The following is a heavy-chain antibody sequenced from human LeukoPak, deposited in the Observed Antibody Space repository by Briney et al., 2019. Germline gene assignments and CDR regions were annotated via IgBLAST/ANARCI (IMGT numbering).Heavy chain of an antibody. CDR1: RGSISSYF. CDR3: ARGYCSGGSCYSYYYYNYMDV. D-gene: IGHD2-15*01. Sequence: SETLSLTRTGTRGSISSYFWSWIRQPPGKGLAGIGYIYYSWSTNYNLSLMSRVTISDLPSKNQVSLKLSSVTAADTAVYYCARGYCSGGSCYSYYYYNYMDVWGKGTTVTVSS. V-gene: IGHV4-59*12. CDR2: IYYSWST. J-gene: IGHJ6*03.